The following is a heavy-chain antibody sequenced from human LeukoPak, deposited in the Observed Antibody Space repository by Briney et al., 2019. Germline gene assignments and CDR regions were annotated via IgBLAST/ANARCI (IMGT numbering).Heavy chain of an antibody. CDR2: IKGESEK. Sequence: GGSLRLSRAASGFTFSNYWMSWVRQAPGKGLECVANIKGESEKRYVDSVKGRFTISRDNAKNSLYLQMNSLRVEDTAMYYCARDYLDSSGAHYDYWGQGTLVTVSS. D-gene: IGHD3-22*01. CDR3: ARDYLDSSGAHYDY. V-gene: IGHV3-7*01. J-gene: IGHJ4*02. CDR1: GFTFSNYW.